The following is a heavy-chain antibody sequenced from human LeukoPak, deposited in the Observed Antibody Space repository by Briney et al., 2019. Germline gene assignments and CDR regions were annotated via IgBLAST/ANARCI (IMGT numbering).Heavy chain of an antibody. CDR1: GYSFTSYW. Sequence: GESLKISCKGSGYSFTSYWIGWVRQMPGKGLEWMGTIYPGDSDTRYSPSFQGQVTISADKSISTAYLQWSSLKASDTAMYYCARQGCSSTSCHNWFDPWGQGTLVTVSS. V-gene: IGHV5-51*01. CDR2: IYPGDSDT. D-gene: IGHD2-2*01. J-gene: IGHJ5*02. CDR3: ARQGCSSTSCHNWFDP.